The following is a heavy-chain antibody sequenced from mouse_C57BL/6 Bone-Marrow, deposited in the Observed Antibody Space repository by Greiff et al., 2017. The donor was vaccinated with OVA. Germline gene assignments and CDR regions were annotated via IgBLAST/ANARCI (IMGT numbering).Heavy chain of an antibody. Sequence: QVQLQQPGAELVKPGASVKLSCKASGYTFTSYWMQWVKQRPGQGLEWIGEIDPSDSYTNYNHKFKGKATLTVDTSSSTAYMQLSSLTSEDSAVYYCARSPYDYFDYWGQGTTLTVSS. J-gene: IGHJ2*01. CDR1: GYTFTSYW. CDR3: ARSPYDYFDY. D-gene: IGHD2-3*01. CDR2: IDPSDSYT. V-gene: IGHV1-50*01.